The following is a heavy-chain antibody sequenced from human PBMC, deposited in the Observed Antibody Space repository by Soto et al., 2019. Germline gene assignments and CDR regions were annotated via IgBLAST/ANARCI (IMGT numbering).Heavy chain of an antibody. CDR2: ISSSSSYI. CDR1: GFTFSSYS. CDR3: ALARSDYGSGREDPYGMDV. V-gene: IGHV3-21*01. D-gene: IGHD3-10*01. Sequence: GGSLRLSCAASGFTFSSYSMNWVRQAPGKGLEWVSSISSSSSYIYYADSVKGRFTISRDNAKNSLYLQMNSLRAEDTAVYSCALARSDYGSGREDPYGMDVWGQGTTVTVSS. J-gene: IGHJ6*02.